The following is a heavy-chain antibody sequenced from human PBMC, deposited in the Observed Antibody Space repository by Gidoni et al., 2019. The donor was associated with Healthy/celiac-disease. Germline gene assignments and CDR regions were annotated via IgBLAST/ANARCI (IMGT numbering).Heavy chain of an antibody. D-gene: IGHD6-6*01. V-gene: IGHV1-24*01. Sequence: QVQLVQPGAEVKKPGASVKVSCKVSAYSLPEPSMPWVLQAPGKGLEWMGGFDPEDGETIYAQKFQGRVTMTEDTSTDTAYMELSSLRSEDTAVYYCATDGRIAAPRPRLYYYYGMDVWGQGTTVTVSS. CDR2: FDPEDGET. J-gene: IGHJ6*02. CDR1: AYSLPEPS. CDR3: ATDGRIAAPRPRLYYYYGMDV.